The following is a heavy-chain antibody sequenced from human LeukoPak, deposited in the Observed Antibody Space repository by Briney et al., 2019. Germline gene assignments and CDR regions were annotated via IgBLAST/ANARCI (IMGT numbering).Heavy chain of an antibody. J-gene: IGHJ1*01. CDR3: TSWGDTTAEYFQR. V-gene: IGHV3-7*01. D-gene: IGHD2-21*02. CDR1: GFTFSSYW. Sequence: GGSLRLSCAASGFTFSSYWMSRVRQAPGKGLEWVANIKQDGSEKYYVDSVKGRFTISRDNAQNSMYLQMNSLRVEDTAVYYCTSWGDTTAEYFQRWGQGTLVTVSS. CDR2: IKQDGSEK.